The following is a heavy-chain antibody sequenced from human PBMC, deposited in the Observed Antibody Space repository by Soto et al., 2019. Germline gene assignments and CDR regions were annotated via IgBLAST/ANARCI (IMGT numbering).Heavy chain of an antibody. D-gene: IGHD6-25*01. CDR2: INDSGGT. J-gene: IGHJ3*02. CDR3: ARIREKRLPYDAFEI. V-gene: IGHV4-34*01. CDR1: GGSFSGYW. Sequence: QVQLQQWGAGLLKPSETLSLTCAVYGGSFSGYWWSWIRQPPGKGLEWIGEINDSGGTNYNPSLKSRVTISADRTKNQFSLKLSSVTAADTAVYYCARIREKRLPYDAFEIWGQGTVVTVSS.